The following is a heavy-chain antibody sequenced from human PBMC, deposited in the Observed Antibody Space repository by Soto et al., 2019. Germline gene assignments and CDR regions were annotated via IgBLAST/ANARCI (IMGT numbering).Heavy chain of an antibody. CDR2: IYTSGST. CDR3: AREMGTYYYDSSGYFPLDY. D-gene: IGHD3-22*01. Sequence: AETLSLTCTVSGGAINTFYWSWIRQPAGKGLEWIGRIYTSGSTNYNPSLKSRVTMSVDTSKNQFSLKLSSVTAADTAVYYCAREMGTYYYDSSGYFPLDYWGQGTLVTVSS. J-gene: IGHJ4*02. V-gene: IGHV4-4*07. CDR1: GGAINTFY.